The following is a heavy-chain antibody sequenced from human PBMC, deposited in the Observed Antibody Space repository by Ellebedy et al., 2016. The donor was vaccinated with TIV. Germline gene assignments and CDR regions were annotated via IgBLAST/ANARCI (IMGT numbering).Heavy chain of an antibody. J-gene: IGHJ3*02. CDR3: ARTSRGSQPPYPYDAFDI. D-gene: IGHD1-26*01. V-gene: IGHV3-9*01. Sequence: SLKISXAASGFTFDDHAMHWVRQAPGKGLEWVSGISWDSDSIDYADSVKGRFTISRDNAKNSLSLQMNSLRAEDTAVYYCARTSRGSQPPYPYDAFDIWGQGTMVTVSS. CDR2: ISWDSDSI. CDR1: GFTFDDHA.